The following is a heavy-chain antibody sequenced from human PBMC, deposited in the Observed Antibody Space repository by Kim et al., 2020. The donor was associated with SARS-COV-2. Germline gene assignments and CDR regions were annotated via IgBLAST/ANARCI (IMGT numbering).Heavy chain of an antibody. V-gene: IGHV1-3*01. CDR1: GYTFSNYA. Sequence: ASVKVSCKASGYTFSNYAMYWVRQAPGQRLEWMGWINAGSGNTEYSQKFQGRLIITRDTSASTAYMELSSLRSEDTAVYYCARGGAVLRFLEWFLSYFDY. CDR3: ARGGAVLRFLEWFLSYFDY. CDR2: INAGSGNT. D-gene: IGHD3-3*01. J-gene: IGHJ4*01.